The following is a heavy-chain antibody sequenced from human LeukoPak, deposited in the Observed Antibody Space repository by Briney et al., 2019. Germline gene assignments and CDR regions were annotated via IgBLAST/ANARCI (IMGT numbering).Heavy chain of an antibody. Sequence: ETLSLTCAVSGGSISSSNWWSWVRQPPGKGLEWVSAISGSGGSTYYADSVKGRFTISRDNSKNTLYLQMNSLRAEDTAVYYCARVMGRYCSSTSCYVDYWGQGTLVTVSS. D-gene: IGHD2-2*01. CDR2: ISGSGGST. CDR3: ARVMGRYCSSTSCYVDY. J-gene: IGHJ4*02. V-gene: IGHV3-23*01. CDR1: GGSISSSN.